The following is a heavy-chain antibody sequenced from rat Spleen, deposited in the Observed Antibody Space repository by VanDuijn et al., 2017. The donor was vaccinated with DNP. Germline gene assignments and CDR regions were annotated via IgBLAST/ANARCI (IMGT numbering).Heavy chain of an antibody. Sequence: EVQLVESGGGLVQPGRSLKLSCAASGFTFSGYYMAWVRQAPTKGLEWVASISPSGGSTYYPDSVKGRFTVSRDNAENTVYLQMDSLRSEDTATYYCTRGGTYYFDYWGQGVMVTVSS. CDR1: GFTFSGYY. J-gene: IGHJ2*01. CDR3: TRGGTYYFDY. V-gene: IGHV5S23*01. CDR2: ISPSGGST.